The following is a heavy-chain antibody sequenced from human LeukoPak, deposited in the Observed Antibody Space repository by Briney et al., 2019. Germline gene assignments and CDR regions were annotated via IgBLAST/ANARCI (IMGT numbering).Heavy chain of an antibody. CDR1: GGSINSGNYY. D-gene: IGHD2-21*02. V-gene: IGHV4-39*07. Sequence: SETLSLTCTVSGGSINSGNYYWNWIRQPPGKGLEWIGYIYHSGSTYYNPSLKSRVTISVDTSKNQFSLKLSSVTAADTAVYYCARVRYIVVVTAAFDIWGQGTMVTVSS. CDR3: ARVRYIVVVTAAFDI. CDR2: IYHSGST. J-gene: IGHJ3*02.